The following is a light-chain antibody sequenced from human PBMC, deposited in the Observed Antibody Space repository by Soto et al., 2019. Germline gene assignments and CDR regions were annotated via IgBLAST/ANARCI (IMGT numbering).Light chain of an antibody. Sequence: IQMTQSPSSLSASVGDRVTITCRASQGIRDDLGWYQQKPGEAPKILIYATSSLQSGVPSRFSGSVSGTDFTLTISSLQPEDFATYYCLQDYNYPRTFGGGTKVEIK. CDR2: ATS. CDR1: QGIRDD. CDR3: LQDYNYPRT. J-gene: IGKJ4*01. V-gene: IGKV1-6*01.